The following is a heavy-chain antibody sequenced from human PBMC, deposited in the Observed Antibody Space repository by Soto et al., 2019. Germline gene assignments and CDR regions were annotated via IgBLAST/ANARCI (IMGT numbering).Heavy chain of an antibody. CDR1: GFTFSSYW. Sequence: EMQLVESGGGLVQPGGSLRLSCVASGFTFSSYWMHWVRQDPEMGLAWVSSINNDGTATQYADSVKGRFTVSRDNTKNPLSRHMTILRVEDPAVYCGAKDLSWGNCDPWGPGTLVTVSS. J-gene: IGHJ5*02. CDR2: INNDGTAT. CDR3: AKDLSWGNCDP. D-gene: IGHD1-1*01. V-gene: IGHV3-74*03.